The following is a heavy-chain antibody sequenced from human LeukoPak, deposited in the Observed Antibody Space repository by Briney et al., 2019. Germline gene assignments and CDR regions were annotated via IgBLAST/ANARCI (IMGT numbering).Heavy chain of an antibody. CDR2: ISSSGSTI. D-gene: IGHD1-26*01. Sequence: QPGGSLRLSCAASGFTFSSYEMNWVRQAPGKGLEWVSYISSSGSTIYYADSVKGRFTISRDNAKNSLYLQMNSLRAEDTAVYYCARVSGSYSRALDYWGQGTLVTVSS. J-gene: IGHJ4*02. V-gene: IGHV3-48*03. CDR3: ARVSGSYSRALDY. CDR1: GFTFSSYE.